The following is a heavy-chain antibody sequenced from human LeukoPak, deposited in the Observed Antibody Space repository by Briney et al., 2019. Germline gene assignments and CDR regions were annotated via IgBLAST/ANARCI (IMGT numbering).Heavy chain of an antibody. J-gene: IGHJ4*02. D-gene: IGHD6-19*01. Sequence: PGGSLRLSCAASGFTFSSYEMNWVRQAPGKGLEWVSYISSSGSTTYYAAAVKGRFTISRDNAKNSLYLQMNSLRVEDTAVYYCASQKGLIAVAVDYWGQGTLVTVSS. CDR1: GFTFSSYE. V-gene: IGHV3-48*03. CDR3: ASQKGLIAVAVDY. CDR2: ISSSGSTT.